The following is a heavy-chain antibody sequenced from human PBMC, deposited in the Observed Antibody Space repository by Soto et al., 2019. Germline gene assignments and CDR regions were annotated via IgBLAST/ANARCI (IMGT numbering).Heavy chain of an antibody. J-gene: IGHJ6*02. D-gene: IGHD2-15*01. CDR1: GGSIISYY. Sequence: SETLSLTCTVSGGSIISYYWSWILQPPGKGLEWIGYIYYSGSTNYNPSLKSRVTISVDTSKNQFSLKLSSVTAADTAVYYCARGLGVRDCSGGSCSLRYYYYAMDVWGQGTTVTVSS. CDR3: ARGLGVRDCSGGSCSLRYYYYAMDV. V-gene: IGHV4-59*01. CDR2: IYYSGST.